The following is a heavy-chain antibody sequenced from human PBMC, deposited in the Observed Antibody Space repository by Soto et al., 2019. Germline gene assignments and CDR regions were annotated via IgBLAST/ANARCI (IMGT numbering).Heavy chain of an antibody. D-gene: IGHD1-26*01. J-gene: IGHJ4*02. Sequence: QVQLQQWGAGLLKPSETLSLTCAVYGGSFSGYDWSWIRQSPGKGLEWVGEINHSGSTNYNPSLQSRVTMSVDTSKNQFSLKLSSVTAADTAVYYCARGVVGATTAGLFDYWGQGTLVTVSS. V-gene: IGHV4-34*01. CDR1: GGSFSGYD. CDR2: INHSGST. CDR3: ARGVVGATTAGLFDY.